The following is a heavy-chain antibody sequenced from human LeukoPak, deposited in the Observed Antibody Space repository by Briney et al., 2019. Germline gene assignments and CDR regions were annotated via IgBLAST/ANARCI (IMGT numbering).Heavy chain of an antibody. CDR2: LSGSGVST. Sequence: PGGSLRLSCAASGFTFSSYAMSWVRQAPGKGLEWVSVLSGSGVSTYYADSVKGRFTISRDNSKNTLYLQMNSLRAEDTAVYYCAKDRGFDISYNRLEPWGQGTLVTVSS. V-gene: IGHV3-23*01. CDR3: AKDRGFDISYNRLEP. D-gene: IGHD3-10*01. CDR1: GFTFSSYA. J-gene: IGHJ5*02.